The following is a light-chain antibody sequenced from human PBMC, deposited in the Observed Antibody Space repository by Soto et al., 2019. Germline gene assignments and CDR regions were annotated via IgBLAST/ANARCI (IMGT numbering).Light chain of an antibody. CDR3: QQRSTWPHYT. V-gene: IGKV3-11*01. CDR2: DAS. CDR1: QSVSSY. Sequence: EIVLTQSPATLSLSPGERATLSCRASQSVSSYLAWYQQKPGQAPSLLIYDASNIATDIPARFSGSGSGTYFTLTISSLEPEAFAVYYSQQRSTWPHYTFGQGTKLEIK. J-gene: IGKJ2*01.